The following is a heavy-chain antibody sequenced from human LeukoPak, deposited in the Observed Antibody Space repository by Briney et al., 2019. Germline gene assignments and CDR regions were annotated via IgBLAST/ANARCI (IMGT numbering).Heavy chain of an antibody. V-gene: IGHV3-7*04. CDR3: ATDSGWYDF. CDR2: ISQHGSAK. D-gene: IGHD1-26*01. Sequence: PGGSLRLSCAASGFTLSSYWMSWVRPAPGKGLEWVANISQHGSAKYYVVSVQGRFTISRDNAKNSLFLQMDSLRAEVTAVYYCATDSGWYDFWGQGTLVTVSS. CDR1: GFTLSSYW. J-gene: IGHJ5*01.